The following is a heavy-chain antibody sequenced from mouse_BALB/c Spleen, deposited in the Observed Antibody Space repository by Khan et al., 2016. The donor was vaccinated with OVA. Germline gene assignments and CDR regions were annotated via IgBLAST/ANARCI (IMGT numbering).Heavy chain of an antibody. V-gene: IGHV2-6-7*01. Sequence: QVQLKQSGPGLVAPSQSLSITCTVSGFSLTDYGINWIRQPPGKGLEWLGMIWGDGSTDYNSALQSRLSISKDNSKSQVFLKMYSLQTDDTARFDGARELRLGGFAYWGQGTLVTVSA. CDR1: GFSLTDYG. CDR3: ARELRLGGFAY. CDR2: IWGDGST. D-gene: IGHD1-2*01. J-gene: IGHJ3*01.